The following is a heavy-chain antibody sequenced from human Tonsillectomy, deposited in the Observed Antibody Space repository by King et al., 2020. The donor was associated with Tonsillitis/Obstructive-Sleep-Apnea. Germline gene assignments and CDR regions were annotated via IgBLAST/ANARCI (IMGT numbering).Heavy chain of an antibody. Sequence: VQLVESGAEVKKPGASVKVSCEASGYTFAGYYIHWVRQAPGQGLEWMGWINPNSGGKNYAQKFQGRVIMTRDTSISTAYMEVSSLRSDDTAMYYCARRLRQCQSLHCGLDVWGQGTTVTVSS. J-gene: IGHJ6*02. CDR3: ARRLRQCQSLHCGLDV. V-gene: IGHV1-2*02. D-gene: IGHD6-19*01. CDR2: INPNSGGK. CDR1: GYTFAGYY.